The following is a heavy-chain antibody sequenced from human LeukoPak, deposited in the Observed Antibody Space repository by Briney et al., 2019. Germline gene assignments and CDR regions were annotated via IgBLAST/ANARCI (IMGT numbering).Heavy chain of an antibody. CDR3: ARRASGSGYFDY. D-gene: IGHD5-12*01. CDR2: INPNSGGT. Sequence: ASVKVSCKASGYTFTGYYMHWVRQAPGQGLEWMGRINPNSGGTNYAQKFHGRVNMTRDTSTSKDYMELSRLRSDDTAVYYCARRASGSGYFDYLGQGTLVTVSS. J-gene: IGHJ4*02. CDR1: GYTFTGYY. V-gene: IGHV1-2*06.